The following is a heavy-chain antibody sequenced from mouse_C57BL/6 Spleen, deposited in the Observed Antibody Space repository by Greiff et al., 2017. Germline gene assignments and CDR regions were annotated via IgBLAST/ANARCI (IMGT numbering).Heavy chain of an antibody. J-gene: IGHJ4*01. CDR3: VRRKDYAMDY. Sequence: EVMLVESGGGLVQPKGSLKLSCAASGFSFNTYAMNWVRQAPGKGLEWVARIRSKSNNYATYYADSVKDRFTISRDDSESMLYLQMNNLKTEDTAMYYCVRRKDYAMDYWGQGTSVTVSS. V-gene: IGHV10-1*01. CDR1: GFSFNTYA. CDR2: IRSKSNNYAT.